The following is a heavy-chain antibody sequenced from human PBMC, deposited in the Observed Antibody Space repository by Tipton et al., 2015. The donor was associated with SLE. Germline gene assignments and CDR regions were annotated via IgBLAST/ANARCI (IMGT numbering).Heavy chain of an antibody. CDR1: GGSISSGSYY. Sequence: TLSLTCTVSGGSISSGSYYWGWIRQPPGKGLEWIGSIYYSGSTYYNPSLKSRVTISVDTSKNQFSLKLSSVTAADTAVYYCARERGRGGYSYGSFDYWGQGTLFTVSS. CDR2: IYYSGST. V-gene: IGHV4-39*07. D-gene: IGHD5-18*01. CDR3: ARERGRGGYSYGSFDY. J-gene: IGHJ4*02.